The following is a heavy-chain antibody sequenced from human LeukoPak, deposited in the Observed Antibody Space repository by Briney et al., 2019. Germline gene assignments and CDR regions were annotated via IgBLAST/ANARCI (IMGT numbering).Heavy chain of an antibody. V-gene: IGHV4-34*01. J-gene: IGHJ6*03. Sequence: SETLSLTCAVYGGSFSGYYWSWIRQPPGKGLEWIGEINHSGSTNYNPSLKSRVTISVDTSKNQFSLKLSSVTAADTAVYYCARAVRDWGLRHYYYYMDVWGKGTTVTISS. D-gene: IGHD7-27*01. CDR3: ARAVRDWGLRHYYYYMDV. CDR2: INHSGST. CDR1: GGSFSGYY.